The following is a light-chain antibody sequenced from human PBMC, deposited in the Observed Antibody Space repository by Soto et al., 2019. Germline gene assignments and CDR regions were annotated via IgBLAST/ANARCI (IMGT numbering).Light chain of an antibody. CDR1: QTVNNN. V-gene: IGKV3-15*01. Sequence: EIVMTQSPATLSVSPGERATLSCRASQTVNNNLAWYQQKPGQAPRLLIYGASARATGILARFSGSGSGTEFTLTISSLQSEDFAVYYCQQYSNWPLTFGGGTKVEIK. CDR3: QQYSNWPLT. CDR2: GAS. J-gene: IGKJ4*01.